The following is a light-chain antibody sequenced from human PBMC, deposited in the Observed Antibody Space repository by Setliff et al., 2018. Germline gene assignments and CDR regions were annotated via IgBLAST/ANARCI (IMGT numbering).Light chain of an antibody. CDR1: QSVSSSY. V-gene: IGKV3-20*01. CDR2: GAS. J-gene: IGKJ5*01. CDR3: QQYGSSRIT. Sequence: ELVLKQSPGALSLSPGERATLSCRASQSVSSSYLAWYQQKPGQAPRLLIYGASSRATGIPDRFSGSGSGTDFTLTISRLEPEDFAVYYCQQYGSSRITFGQGTRLEIK.